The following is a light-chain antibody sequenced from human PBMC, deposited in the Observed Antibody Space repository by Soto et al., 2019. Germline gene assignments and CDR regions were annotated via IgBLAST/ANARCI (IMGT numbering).Light chain of an antibody. J-gene: IGLJ2*01. CDR3: QAWDSSTVV. CDR2: QDI. Sequence: SYELTQPPSVSVSPGQTASITCSGDKLGNKYACWYQQKPGQSPVLVIYQDIKRPSGIPERFSGSNSGNTATLTISGTQAMDEADYYCQAWDSSTVVFGGGIKLTVL. V-gene: IGLV3-1*01. CDR1: KLGNKY.